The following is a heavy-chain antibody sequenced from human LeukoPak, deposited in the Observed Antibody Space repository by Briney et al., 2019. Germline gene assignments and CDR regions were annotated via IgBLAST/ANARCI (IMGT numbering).Heavy chain of an antibody. CDR3: ARSITIFGVVINYFDY. Sequence: GGSLRLSCAASGFTFSSYSMNWVRQAPGKGLEWVSSISSSSSYIYYADSVKGRFTISRDNAKNSPYLQMNSLRAEDTAVYYCARSITIFGVVINYFDYWGQGTLVTVSS. CDR2: ISSSSSYI. D-gene: IGHD3-3*01. V-gene: IGHV3-21*01. CDR1: GFTFSSYS. J-gene: IGHJ4*02.